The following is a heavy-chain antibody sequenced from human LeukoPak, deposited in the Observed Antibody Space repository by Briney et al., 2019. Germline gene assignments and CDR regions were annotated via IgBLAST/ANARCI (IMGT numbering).Heavy chain of an antibody. J-gene: IGHJ6*03. D-gene: IGHD3-3*01. V-gene: IGHV4-30-4*08. CDR3: ARESGYYTRFYYYMDV. CDR2: IYYSGST. Sequence: PSETLSLTCTVSGGSISSGDYYWSWIRQPPGKGLEWIGYIYYSGSTYYNPSLKSRVTISVDTSKNQFSLKLSSVTAADTAVYYCARESGYYTRFYYYMDVWGKGTTVTVSS. CDR1: GGSISSGDYY.